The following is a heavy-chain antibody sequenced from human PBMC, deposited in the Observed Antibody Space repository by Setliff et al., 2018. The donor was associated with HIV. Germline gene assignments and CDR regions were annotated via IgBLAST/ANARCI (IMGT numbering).Heavy chain of an antibody. J-gene: IGHJ3*02. Sequence: SETLSLTCAVYGESFSGYYWTWIRQPPGKGLEWIGEINHSGSTYYNPSLKSRVTISVDTSKNQFSLKLSSVPAADTAVYYCARRQQLWLLYAFDIWGQGTMVTVSS. CDR1: GESFSGYY. CDR2: INHSGST. CDR3: ARRQQLWLLYAFDI. V-gene: IGHV4-34*01. D-gene: IGHD5-18*01.